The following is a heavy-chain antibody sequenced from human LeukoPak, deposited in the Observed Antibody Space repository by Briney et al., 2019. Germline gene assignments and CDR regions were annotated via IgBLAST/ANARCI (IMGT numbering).Heavy chain of an antibody. CDR2: IYYSGRN. CDR1: GGSIRSYH. CDR3: HRAFDY. V-gene: IGHV4-59*08. Sequence: PSETLPLTCTVTGGSIRSYHWSWLRQPPGKGLEGIGHIYYSGRNKHKLPLNSQVTIQVDTSRHQVFPILSTVNAAGTAEYCLHRAFDYWGQGTLVTVSP. J-gene: IGHJ4*02. D-gene: IGHD3-10*01.